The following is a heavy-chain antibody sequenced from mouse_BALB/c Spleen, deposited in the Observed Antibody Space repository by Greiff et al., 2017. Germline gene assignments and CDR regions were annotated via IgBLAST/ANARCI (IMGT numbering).Heavy chain of an antibody. CDR1: GYTFTDYN. D-gene: IGHD1-1*01. V-gene: IGHV1-18*01. CDR3: ARDGKRAWFAY. CDR2: INPNNGGT. J-gene: IGHJ3*01. Sequence: EVQLQQSGPELVKPGASVKIPCKASGYTFTDYNMDWVKQSHGKSLEWIGDINPNNGGTIYNQKFKGKATLTVDKSSSTAYMELRSLTSEDTAVYYCARDGKRAWFAYWGQGTLVTVSA.